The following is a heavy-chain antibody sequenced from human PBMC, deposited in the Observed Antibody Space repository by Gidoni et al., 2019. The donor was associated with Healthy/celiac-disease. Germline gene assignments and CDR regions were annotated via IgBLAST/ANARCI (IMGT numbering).Heavy chain of an antibody. CDR1: GFTFSSDS. J-gene: IGHJ6*03. CDR3: ARDRGDSSGYYSPHYYYYYYMDV. Sequence: EVQLVESGGGLVQPGGSLRLSCAASGFTFSSDSMNGVRQAPGKGLEWVSYISSSSSTIYYADSVKGRFTISRDNAKNSLYLQMNSLRAEDTAVYYCARDRGDSSGYYSPHYYYYYYMDVWGKGTTVTVSS. CDR2: ISSSSSTI. D-gene: IGHD3-22*01. V-gene: IGHV3-48*01.